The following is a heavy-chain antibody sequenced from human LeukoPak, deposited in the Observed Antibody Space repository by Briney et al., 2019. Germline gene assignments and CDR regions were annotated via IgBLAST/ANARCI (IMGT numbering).Heavy chain of an antibody. Sequence: PGGSLRLSCAASGFTFSSYAMSWVRQAPGKGLEWVSAISGSGGSTYYADSVKGRFTISRDNSKNTLYLQMNSLRAGDTAVYYCARGDSSSSAPYYYYGMDVWGQGTTVTVSS. D-gene: IGHD6-6*01. CDR1: GFTFSSYA. V-gene: IGHV3-23*01. CDR3: ARGDSSSSAPYYYYGMDV. CDR2: ISGSGGST. J-gene: IGHJ6*02.